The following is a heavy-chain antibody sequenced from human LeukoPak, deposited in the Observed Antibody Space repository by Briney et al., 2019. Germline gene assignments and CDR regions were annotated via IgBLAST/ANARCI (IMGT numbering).Heavy chain of an antibody. V-gene: IGHV3-23*01. Sequence: GGSLRLSCAASGFTFSNYAMSWVRQAPGKGLEWVSSISGSGDSTYYADSVKGRFTISRDNSKNTLYLQMNSLRVEDTALYYCAIGPGGLFHYWGQGTLVTVSS. D-gene: IGHD4-23*01. CDR2: ISGSGDST. J-gene: IGHJ4*02. CDR3: AIGPGGLFHY. CDR1: GFTFSNYA.